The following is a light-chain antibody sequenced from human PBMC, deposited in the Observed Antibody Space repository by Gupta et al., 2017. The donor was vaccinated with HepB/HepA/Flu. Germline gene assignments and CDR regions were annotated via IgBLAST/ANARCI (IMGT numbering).Light chain of an antibody. V-gene: IGLV2-14*01. CDR3: SSYTSSSTWV. Sequence: QSALTHPSSVSGSPGHSITISCTGTSSDVGGYNCVSWYQQHPGKAPKLMIYEVSNRPSGVSNRFSGSKSGNTASLTISGLQAEDEADYYCSSYTSSSTWVFGGGNKLTVL. CDR2: EVS. CDR1: SSDVGGYNC. J-gene: IGLJ3*02.